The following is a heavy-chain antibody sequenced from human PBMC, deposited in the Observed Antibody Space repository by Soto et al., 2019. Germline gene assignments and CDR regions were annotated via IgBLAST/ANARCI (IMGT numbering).Heavy chain of an antibody. D-gene: IGHD6-19*01. Sequence: GGSLRLSCAASGFTFSTYGMHWVRQAPGKGLEWVAVIWYDGSNKYYADSVKGRFTISRDNSKNTLYLQLNSLRAEDTAVYYCARYTAGRYFDYWGQGTLVTVSS. CDR3: ARYTAGRYFDY. V-gene: IGHV3-33*01. CDR1: GFTFSTYG. CDR2: IWYDGSNK. J-gene: IGHJ4*02.